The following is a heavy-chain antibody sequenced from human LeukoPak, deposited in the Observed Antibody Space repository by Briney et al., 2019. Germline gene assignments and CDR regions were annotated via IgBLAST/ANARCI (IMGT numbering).Heavy chain of an antibody. CDR3: AKVFVTALTTSAFDV. V-gene: IGHV3-30*18. Sequence: GGSLRLSCAASGFTFSSYGMHWVRQAPGKGLEWVAVISYDGSNKYYADSVKGRFTISRDNSKNTLYLQMNSLRAEDTAVYYCAKVFVTALTTSAFDVWGQGTMVTVSS. D-gene: IGHD4-11*01. CDR2: ISYDGSNK. CDR1: GFTFSSYG. J-gene: IGHJ3*01.